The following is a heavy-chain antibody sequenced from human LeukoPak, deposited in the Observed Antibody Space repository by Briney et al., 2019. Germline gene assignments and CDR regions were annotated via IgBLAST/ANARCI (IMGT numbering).Heavy chain of an antibody. CDR2: ISGSGGST. CDR1: GFTFSSYA. CDR3: AKDGEGPMIVVVSYFDY. V-gene: IGHV3-23*01. Sequence: PGGSLRLSCAPSGFTFSSYAMSWVRQAPGKGLEWVSAISGSGGSTYYADSVKGRFTISRDNSKNTLYLQMNSLRAEDTAVYYCAKDGEGPMIVVVSYFDYWGQGTLVTVSS. J-gene: IGHJ4*02. D-gene: IGHD3-22*01.